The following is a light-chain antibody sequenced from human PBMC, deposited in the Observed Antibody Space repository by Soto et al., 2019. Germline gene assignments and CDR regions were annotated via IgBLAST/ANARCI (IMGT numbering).Light chain of an antibody. CDR2: DAS. CDR3: KKYNSYWT. V-gene: IGKV1-5*01. CDR1: QSISSW. J-gene: IGKJ1*01. Sequence: DTQSTPPHSTLSAFVRDRVTITCRASQSISSWLARYQQKPAKAPKFRIYDASSWESGVPSRFSGSRSGTEFTLTISSLQPDDFATYYCKKYNSYWTFGQGTKGDLK.